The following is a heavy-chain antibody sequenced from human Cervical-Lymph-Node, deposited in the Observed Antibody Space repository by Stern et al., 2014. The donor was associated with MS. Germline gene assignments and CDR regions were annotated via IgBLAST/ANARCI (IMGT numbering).Heavy chain of an antibody. Sequence: VQLVQSGAEVKKPGSSVTVSCKASGGTFSSYAISWVRQAPGQGLEWMGGIIPIFGTANYAQKFQGRVTITADESTSTAYMELSSLRSEDTAVYYCARDPNHYYDSSGYAWVYWGQGPLVTVSS. J-gene: IGHJ4*02. CDR3: ARDPNHYYDSSGYAWVY. D-gene: IGHD3-22*01. V-gene: IGHV1-69*01. CDR2: IIPIFGTA. CDR1: GGTFSSYA.